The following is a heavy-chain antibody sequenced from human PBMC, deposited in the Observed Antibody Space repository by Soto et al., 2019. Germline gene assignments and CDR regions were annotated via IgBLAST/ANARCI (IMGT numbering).Heavy chain of an antibody. J-gene: IGHJ4*02. V-gene: IGHV4-31*03. CDR1: GASISSPIYY. Sequence: KASETLSLTCTVSGASISSPIYYWNWIRQHPGKGLEWIGYIYYSGSTYYNPSLKSRVTISIDTSKNQFSLKLSSVTAADTAVYYCATGDDSGYYPRPYDYWGQGTLVTVSS. CDR2: IYYSGST. D-gene: IGHD3-22*01. CDR3: ATGDDSGYYPRPYDY.